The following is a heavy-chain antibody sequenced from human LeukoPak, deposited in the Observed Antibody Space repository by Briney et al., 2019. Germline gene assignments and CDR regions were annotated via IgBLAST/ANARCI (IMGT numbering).Heavy chain of an antibody. CDR2: VSAGGTNT. V-gene: IGHV3-23*01. CDR3: ARINCSGGNCYDYFDD. CDR1: PVTFGTSA. Sequence: GGSLRLSCVGSPVTFGTSAMSWVRQAPGKGLEWVSAVSAGGTNTYYADSVEGRFTISRDNSKDTLYLHMDSLRVEDTAQYFCARINCSGGNCYDYFDDWGQGTLVTVSS. J-gene: IGHJ4*02. D-gene: IGHD2-15*01.